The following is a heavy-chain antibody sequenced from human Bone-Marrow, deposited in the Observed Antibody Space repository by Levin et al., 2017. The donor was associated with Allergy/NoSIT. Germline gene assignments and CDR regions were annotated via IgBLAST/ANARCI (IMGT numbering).Heavy chain of an antibody. CDR1: GFTFSSYA. Sequence: GGSLRLSCAASGFTFSSYAMHWVRQAPGKGLEWVAVISYDGSNKYYADSVKGRFTITRDNSKNTLYLQMNSLRAEDTAVYYCARGGFDPWGQGTLVTVSS. CDR3: ARGGFDP. J-gene: IGHJ5*02. CDR2: ISYDGSNK. V-gene: IGHV3-30-3*01.